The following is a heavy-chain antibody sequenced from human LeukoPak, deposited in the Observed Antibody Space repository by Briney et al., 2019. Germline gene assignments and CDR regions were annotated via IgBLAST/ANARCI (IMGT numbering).Heavy chain of an antibody. CDR3: ARVGGGYVTDY. V-gene: IGHV1-69*04. D-gene: IGHD5-12*01. J-gene: IGHJ4*02. Sequence: SVKVSCKASGYTFTSYGISWVRQAPGQGLEWMGRIIPIPGIANYAQKFQGRVTITADKSTSTAYMELSSLRSEDTAVYYCARVGGGYVTDYWGQGTLVTVSS. CDR1: GYTFTSYG. CDR2: IIPIPGIA.